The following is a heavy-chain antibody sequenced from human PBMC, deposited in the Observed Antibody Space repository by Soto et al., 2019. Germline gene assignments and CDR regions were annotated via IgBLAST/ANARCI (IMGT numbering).Heavy chain of an antibody. CDR3: ARLSIAARFFVY. V-gene: IGHV4-4*02. D-gene: IGHD6-6*01. CDR2: IYHSGST. Sequence: QVQLQASGPRLVKPSWTLSLTCAVSGGSISRSNLWSWVRHPPGKGLEWIGAIYHSGSTNYNPSLMSRVTISVDKSKNQFALKLSSVTAADKAVYYCARLSIAARFFVYLGQGTLVTVSS. J-gene: IGHJ4*02. CDR1: GGSISRSNL.